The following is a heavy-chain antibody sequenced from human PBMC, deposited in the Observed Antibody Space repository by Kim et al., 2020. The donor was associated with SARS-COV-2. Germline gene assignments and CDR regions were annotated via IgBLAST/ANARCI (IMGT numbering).Heavy chain of an antibody. J-gene: IGHJ6*02. V-gene: IGHV3-48*02. Sequence: GGSLRLSCAASGFTFSSHSMNWVRQAPGKGLEWISYITSSSTSLYYADSVKGRFTISRDSAKNSLYLQMNSLRDEDTAVYYCARVKIYYFFGMDVWGQGTTVTVSS. CDR3: ARVKIYYFFGMDV. CDR1: GFTFSSHS. CDR2: ITSSSTSL.